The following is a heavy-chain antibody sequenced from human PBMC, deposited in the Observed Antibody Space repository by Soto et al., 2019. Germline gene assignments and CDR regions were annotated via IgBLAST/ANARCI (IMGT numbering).Heavy chain of an antibody. CDR3: ARGRGAAAGSNY. CDR2: INHSGST. D-gene: IGHD6-13*01. Sequence: QVRLQQWGAGLLKPSETLSLTCAVYGGSFSGYYWSWIRQPPGKGLEWIGEINHSGSTNYNPSLKSRVTIAVDTSKNQFSLKLSSVTAADTAGYYCARGRGAAAGSNYWGQGTLVTVSS. CDR1: GGSFSGYY. J-gene: IGHJ4*02. V-gene: IGHV4-34*01.